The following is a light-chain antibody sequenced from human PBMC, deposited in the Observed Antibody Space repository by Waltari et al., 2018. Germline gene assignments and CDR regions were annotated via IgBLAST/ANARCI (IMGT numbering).Light chain of an antibody. Sequence: DIVMTQSPDSLAVSLGERVTINCKSSQTIFYGSNNKNYLAWYQQKPRQPPRLLLYWSSTRESGVPDRFSGSGSGTDFTLTISSLQAEDVAVYYCQQYYDTPLSFGGGTKVEIK. J-gene: IGKJ4*01. CDR3: QQYYDTPLS. V-gene: IGKV4-1*01. CDR1: QTIFYGSNNKNY. CDR2: WSS.